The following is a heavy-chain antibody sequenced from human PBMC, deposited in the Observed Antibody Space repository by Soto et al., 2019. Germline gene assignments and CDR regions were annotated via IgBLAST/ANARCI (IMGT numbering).Heavy chain of an antibody. CDR3: ARGLGYCSSTSCYYYYYYMDV. Sequence: GASVKVSCKASGYTFTSYVISWVRQAPGQGLEWMGWISAYNGNTNYAQKLQGRVTMTTDTSTSTAYMELRSLRSDDTAVYYCARGLGYCSSTSCYYYYYYMDVWGKGTTVTVSS. CDR1: GYTFTSYV. D-gene: IGHD2-2*01. CDR2: ISAYNGNT. J-gene: IGHJ6*03. V-gene: IGHV1-18*01.